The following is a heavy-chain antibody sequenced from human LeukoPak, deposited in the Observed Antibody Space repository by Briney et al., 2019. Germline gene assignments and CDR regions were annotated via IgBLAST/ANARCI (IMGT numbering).Heavy chain of an antibody. J-gene: IGHJ6*03. CDR2: IIPILGIA. CDR3: ARSFDYCSGGSCYSGSHYYYYMDV. CDR1: GGTFSSYT. V-gene: IGHV1-69*02. Sequence: SVKVSCKASGGTFSSYTISWVRQAPGQGLEWMGRIIPILGIANYAQKFQGRVTITADESTSAAYMQLSSLGSEDTAVYYCARSFDYCSGGSCYSGSHYYYYMDVWGKGTTVTVSS. D-gene: IGHD2-15*01.